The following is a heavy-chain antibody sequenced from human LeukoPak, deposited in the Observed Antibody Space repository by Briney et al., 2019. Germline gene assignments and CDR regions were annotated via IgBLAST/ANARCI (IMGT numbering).Heavy chain of an antibody. CDR1: GFTFSSYA. CDR3: AKAKISTVTTFGAFDI. Sequence: PGGSLRLSCAASGFTFSSYAMSWVRQAPGKGLEWVSAISGSGGSTYYADSVKGRFTISRDNSKNTLYLQMNSLRAEDTAVYYCAKAKISTVTTFGAFDIWGQGTMVTVSS. J-gene: IGHJ3*02. V-gene: IGHV3-23*01. D-gene: IGHD4-17*01. CDR2: ISGSGGST.